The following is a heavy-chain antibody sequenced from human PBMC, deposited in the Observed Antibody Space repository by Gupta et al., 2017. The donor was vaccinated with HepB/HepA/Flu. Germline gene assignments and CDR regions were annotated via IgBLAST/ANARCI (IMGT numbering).Heavy chain of an antibody. CDR3: ARGPQVCDSGTYTYYFYMDV. D-gene: IGHD3-10*01. V-gene: IGHV4-31*03. Sequence: QVQLTESGPGLVVPSQTLPLTCTVSGDSINSGTYYWTWLRPPPGMGLAWLGYISHTGSTYYNPSLKSRGLMLVDTSNNQFSLKLSSVTDADTAVYYCARGPQVCDSGTYTYYFYMDVWGKGATVTVSS. J-gene: IGHJ6*03. CDR1: GDSINSGTYY. CDR2: ISHTGST.